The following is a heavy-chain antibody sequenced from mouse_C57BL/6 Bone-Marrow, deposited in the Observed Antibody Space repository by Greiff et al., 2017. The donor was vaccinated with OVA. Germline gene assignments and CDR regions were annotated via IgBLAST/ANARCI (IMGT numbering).Heavy chain of an antibody. CDR3: ARELRAMDY. CDR1: GYTFTSYW. CDR2: IYPGSGST. Sequence: QVHVKQSGAELVKPGASVKMSCKASGYTFTSYWITWVKQRPGQGLEWIGDIYPGSGSTNYNEKFKSKATLTVDTSSSTAYLQLSSLTSEDSAVYYCARELRAMDYWGQGTSVTVSS. J-gene: IGHJ4*01. V-gene: IGHV1-55*01. D-gene: IGHD3-2*02.